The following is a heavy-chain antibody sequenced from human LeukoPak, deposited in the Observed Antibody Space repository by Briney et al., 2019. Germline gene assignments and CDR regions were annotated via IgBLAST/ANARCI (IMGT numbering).Heavy chain of an antibody. Sequence: ASVKVSCKASGYTFTSYGINWVRQAPGQGLEWMGWISAYNGNTNNAHKLQGRITMTTETSTSTAYMELRSLRSGDTVVYYCAREPGGGSLYYYYGMDVWGKGTTVTVSS. V-gene: IGHV1-18*04. CDR3: AREPGGGSLYYYYGMDV. D-gene: IGHD2-15*01. J-gene: IGHJ6*04. CDR1: GYTFTSYG. CDR2: ISAYNGNT.